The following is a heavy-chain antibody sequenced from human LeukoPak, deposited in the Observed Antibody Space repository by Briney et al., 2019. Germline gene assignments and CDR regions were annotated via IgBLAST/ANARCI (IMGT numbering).Heavy chain of an antibody. CDR1: GGTFSSYA. Sequence: SVKVSCKASGGTFSSYAISWVRQAPGQGLEWMGGIIPIFGTTNYAQKFQGRVTITTDESTSTAYMELSSLRSEDTAVYYCARSRYQLLLYFYYYYMDVWGKGTTVTVSS. CDR3: ARSRYQLLLYFYYYYMDV. V-gene: IGHV1-69*05. D-gene: IGHD2-2*01. CDR2: IIPIFGTT. J-gene: IGHJ6*03.